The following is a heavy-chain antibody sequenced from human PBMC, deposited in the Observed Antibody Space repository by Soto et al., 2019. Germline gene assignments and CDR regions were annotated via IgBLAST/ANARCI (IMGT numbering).Heavy chain of an antibody. J-gene: IGHJ5*02. Sequence: QVQLQESGPGLVKPSETLSLTCTVSGGSISSYYWSWIRQPPGKGLEWIGYIYYSGDTNYNPSLLGRVPLAGDTTQNPFYLKLSAVTGADAAVYLWGRGSASSRWINWCDPWGPGTLVTVSS. V-gene: IGHV4-59*01. CDR1: GGSISSYY. CDR2: IYYSGDT. CDR3: GRGSASSRWINWCDP. D-gene: IGHD6-19*01.